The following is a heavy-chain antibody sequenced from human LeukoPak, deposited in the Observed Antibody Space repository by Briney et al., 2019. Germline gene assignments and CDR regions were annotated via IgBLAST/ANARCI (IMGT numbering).Heavy chain of an antibody. CDR2: IYTSGST. Sequence: PSETLSLTCTVSGGSISSGSYYWSWIRQPAGKGLEWIGRIYTSGSTNYNPSLKSRVTISVDTSKNQFSLKLSSVTAADTAVYYCARDLIAAGFDYWGQGTLVTVSS. D-gene: IGHD6-13*01. V-gene: IGHV4-61*02. J-gene: IGHJ4*02. CDR1: GGSISSGSYY. CDR3: ARDLIAAGFDY.